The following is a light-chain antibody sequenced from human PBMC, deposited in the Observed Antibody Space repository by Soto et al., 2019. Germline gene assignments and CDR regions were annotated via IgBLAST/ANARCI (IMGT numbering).Light chain of an antibody. J-gene: IGKJ1*01. CDR1: QGISHY. CDR3: QQYNSGHWT. CDR2: TAS. Sequence: DIQMTQSPSSLSASVGDRVTITCRASQGISHYLAWYQQKPGKVPKLLIYTASTLKSGVPSRFSGSESGTDFTLTISSLQPEDVSTYYCQQYNSGHWTFGQGTKVEVK. V-gene: IGKV1-27*01.